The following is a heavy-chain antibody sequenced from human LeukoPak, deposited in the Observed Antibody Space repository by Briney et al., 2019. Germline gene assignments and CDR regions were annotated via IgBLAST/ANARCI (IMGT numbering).Heavy chain of an antibody. Sequence: SGGSLRLSCAASGFTFSSYAMSWVRQAPGKGLEYVSAISSNGGSTYYANSVKGGFTISRDNSKNTLYLQMGSLRAEDMAVYYCARGGSTSSWAYYYYGMDVWGQGTTVTVSS. CDR2: ISSNGGST. CDR3: ARGGSTSSWAYYYYGMDV. J-gene: IGHJ6*02. CDR1: GFTFSSYA. V-gene: IGHV3-64*01. D-gene: IGHD2-2*01.